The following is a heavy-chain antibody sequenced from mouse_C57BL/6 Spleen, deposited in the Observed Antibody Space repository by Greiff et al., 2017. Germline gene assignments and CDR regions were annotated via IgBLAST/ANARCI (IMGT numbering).Heavy chain of an antibody. Sequence: EVQLQQSGPELVKPGASVKISCKASGYTFTDYYMNWVKQSHGKSLEWIGDINPNNGGTSYNQKFKGKATLTVDKSSSTAYMELRSLTSEDSAVYYCARGGVVATRAMDYWGQGTSVTVSS. CDR2: INPNNGGT. CDR3: ARGGVVATRAMDY. V-gene: IGHV1-26*01. D-gene: IGHD1-1*01. CDR1: GYTFTDYY. J-gene: IGHJ4*01.